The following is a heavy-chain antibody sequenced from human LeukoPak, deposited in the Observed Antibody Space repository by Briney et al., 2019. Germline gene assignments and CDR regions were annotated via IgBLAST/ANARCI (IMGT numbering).Heavy chain of an antibody. CDR1: GGSFSGYY. D-gene: IGHD3-16*01. J-gene: IGHJ4*02. CDR2: INHSRST. Sequence: PSETLSLTCAVYGGSFSGYYWSWIRQPPGKGLEWIGEINHSRSTNYNPSLKSRVTISVDTSKNQFSLKLSSVTAADTAVYYCASGGPDDYVWGSYLPYWGQGTLVTVSS. V-gene: IGHV4-34*01. CDR3: ASGGPDDYVWGSYLPY.